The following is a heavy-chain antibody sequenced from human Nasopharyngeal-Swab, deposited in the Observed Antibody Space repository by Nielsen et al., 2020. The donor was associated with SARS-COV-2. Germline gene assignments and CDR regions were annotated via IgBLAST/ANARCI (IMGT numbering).Heavy chain of an antibody. CDR1: GFTFSSYA. D-gene: IGHD3-16*01. J-gene: IGHJ4*02. CDR2: ISGSGDRT. CDR3: ARARGSYAFDY. Sequence: GESLKISCAASGFTFSSYAMSWVRQAPGKGLEWVSGISGSGDRTYYTDSVKGRFTISRDKSKNTLYLQMNSLRAEDTAVYYCARARGSYAFDYWGQGTLVTVSS. V-gene: IGHV3-23*01.